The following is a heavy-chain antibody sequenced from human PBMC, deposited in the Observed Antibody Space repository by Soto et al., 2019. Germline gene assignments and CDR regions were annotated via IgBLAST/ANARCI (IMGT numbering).Heavy chain of an antibody. Sequence: GGSLRLSCAASGFTFSSYGMNWVRQAPGKGLEWVSYISSSSSTMSYADSVKGRLTISRDNARSSLYLQMNSLRAEDTAVYYCAGEADYLNWFDPWGQGTLVTVSS. CDR1: GFTFSSYG. CDR2: ISSSSSTM. CDR3: AGEADYLNWFDP. D-gene: IGHD4-17*01. J-gene: IGHJ5*02. V-gene: IGHV3-48*01.